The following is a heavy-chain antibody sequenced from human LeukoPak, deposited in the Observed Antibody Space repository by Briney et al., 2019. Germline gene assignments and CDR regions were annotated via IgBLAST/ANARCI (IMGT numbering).Heavy chain of an antibody. CDR2: IYYSGST. CDR3: ARLDTSPLGAFDI. J-gene: IGHJ3*02. V-gene: IGHV4-59*12. CDR1: GGSISSYY. D-gene: IGHD2-2*01. Sequence: PSETLSLTCTVSGGSISSYYWSWIRQPPGKGLEWIGYIYYSGSTNYNPSLKSRVTISVDTSKNQFSLKLSSVTAADTAVYYCARLDTSPLGAFDIWGQGTMVTVSS.